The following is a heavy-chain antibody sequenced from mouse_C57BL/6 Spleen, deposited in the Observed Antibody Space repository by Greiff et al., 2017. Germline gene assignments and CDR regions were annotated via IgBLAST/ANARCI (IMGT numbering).Heavy chain of an antibody. D-gene: IGHD6-1*01. CDR1: GYTFTGYW. CDR3: ERIHIAAGYYDALEY. J-gene: IGHJ4*01. CDR2: ILPGSGRT. Sequence: QVQLKESGAELMKPGASVKLSCKASGYTFTGYWIEWVKQRPGHGLEWIGEILPGSGRTNYNEKFKGKATFTAETSSNTAYMQLSSLTTEDSAIYYCERIHIAAGYYDALEYWGQGTSVTVAS. V-gene: IGHV1-9*01.